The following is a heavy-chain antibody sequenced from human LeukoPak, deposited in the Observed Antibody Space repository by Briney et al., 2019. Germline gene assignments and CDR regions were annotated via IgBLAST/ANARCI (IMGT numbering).Heavy chain of an antibody. CDR3: ARDRRVLWFGELPSRYYYGMDV. CDR2: IYYSGST. CDR1: GGSISSYY. V-gene: IGHV4-59*01. J-gene: IGHJ6*04. D-gene: IGHD3-10*01. Sequence: PSETLSLTCSVSGGSISSYYWSWIRQPPGKGLEWIGYIYYSGSTNYNPSLKSRVTISVDTSKNQFSLKLSSVTAADTAVYYCARDRRVLWFGELPSRYYYGMDVWGKGTTVTVSS.